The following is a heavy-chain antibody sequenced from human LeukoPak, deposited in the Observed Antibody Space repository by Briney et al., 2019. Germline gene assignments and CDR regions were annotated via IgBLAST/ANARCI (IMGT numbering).Heavy chain of an antibody. CDR1: GFTFSSYD. D-gene: IGHD6-19*01. J-gene: IGHJ4*02. CDR2: IGTAGDT. V-gene: IGHV3-13*01. Sequence: PGGSLRLSCAASGFTFSSYDMHWVRQATGKGLEWVSAIGTAGDTYYPGSVKGRFTISRENAKNSLYLQMNSLRAGDTAVYYCARDGGSGWPSENWGQGTLVTVSS. CDR3: ARDGGSGWPSEN.